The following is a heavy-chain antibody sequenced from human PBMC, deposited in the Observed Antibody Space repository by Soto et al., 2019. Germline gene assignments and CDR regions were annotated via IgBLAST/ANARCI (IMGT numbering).Heavy chain of an antibody. J-gene: IGHJ4*02. V-gene: IGHV3-30-3*01. Sequence: QVQLVESGGGVVQPGRSLRLSCAASGFTFSSYAMHWVRQAPGKGLEWVAVISYDGSNKYYADSVKGRFTISRDNSKNTLYLQMNSLRAEDTAVYYCARERVDTAMVIDYWGQGTLVTVSS. CDR3: ARERVDTAMVIDY. CDR2: ISYDGSNK. D-gene: IGHD5-18*01. CDR1: GFTFSSYA.